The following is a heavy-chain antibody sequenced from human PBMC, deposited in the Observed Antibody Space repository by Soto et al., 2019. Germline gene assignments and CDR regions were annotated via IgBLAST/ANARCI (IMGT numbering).Heavy chain of an antibody. D-gene: IGHD1-26*01. V-gene: IGHV4-59*08. CDR1: GGSISSYY. CDR2: IYYSGST. Sequence: QVQLQESGPGLVKPSETLSLTCTVSGGSISSYYWSWIRQPPGKGLECIGYIYYSGSTNYNPSRKSRVTISVDTSKNQFSLKLSSVTAADTAVYYCARRWGRVFDYWGQGTLVTVSS. J-gene: IGHJ4*02. CDR3: ARRWGRVFDY.